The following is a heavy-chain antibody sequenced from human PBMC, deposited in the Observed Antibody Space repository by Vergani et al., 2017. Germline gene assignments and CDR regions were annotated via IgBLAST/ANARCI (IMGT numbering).Heavy chain of an antibody. V-gene: IGHV1-18*01. D-gene: IGHD1-1*01. J-gene: IGHJ4*02. CDR2: ISAYNGHT. CDR1: RYTFPPSP. CDR3: ARDLSENDDY. Sequence: QVPLVPSGSAVQTPWASVPLSSTPSRYTFPPSPTSCLRPAPGQGLVSLGWISAYNGHTNYAQKFQGRVTMTRDTSISTAYMERSRLRSDDTAVYYCARDLSENDDYWGQGTLVTVSS.